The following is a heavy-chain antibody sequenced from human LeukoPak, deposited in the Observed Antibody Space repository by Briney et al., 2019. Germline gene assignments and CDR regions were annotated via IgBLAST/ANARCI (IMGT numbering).Heavy chain of an antibody. CDR1: GFTVSSNY. D-gene: IGHD6-19*01. CDR3: ARGWGAVAGIFDY. J-gene: IGHJ4*02. CDR2: IYSGGST. Sequence: GGSLRLSCAASGFTVSSNYMSWVRQAPGKGLEWVSVIYSGGSTYYADSVKGRFTISRDNSKNTLYLQMNSLRAEDTAVYYCARGWGAVAGIFDYWGQGTLVTVSS. V-gene: IGHV3-66*01.